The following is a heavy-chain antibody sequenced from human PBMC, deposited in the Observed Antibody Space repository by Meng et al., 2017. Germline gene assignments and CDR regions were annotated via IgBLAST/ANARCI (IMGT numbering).Heavy chain of an antibody. D-gene: IGHD5-24*01. CDR2: IFPICGTS. Sequence: VNKGRSALTVSSQALGCTVVSYAISWKLQAPGQGLEWVGGIFPICGTSNYEQQFQDRVTITTDKSTSKAYMELSSLGSEDTAVYYCAIVPRDGPKTNLFDPWGQGTLVTVSS. CDR1: GCTVVSYA. J-gene: IGHJ5*02. V-gene: IGHV1-69*05. CDR3: AIVPRDGPKTNLFDP.